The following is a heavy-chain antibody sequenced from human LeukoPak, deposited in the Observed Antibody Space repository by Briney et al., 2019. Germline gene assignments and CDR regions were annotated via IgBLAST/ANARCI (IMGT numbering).Heavy chain of an antibody. V-gene: IGHV3-30*02. CDR1: GFTFSSYG. CDR3: AKAAYYGSGNDY. D-gene: IGHD3-10*01. J-gene: IGHJ4*02. CDR2: IWYDGSNK. Sequence: PGGSLRLSCAASGFTFSSYGMHWVRQAPGKGLEWVAVIWYDGSNKYYADSVKGRFTISRDNSKNTLYLQMNSLRAEDTAVYYCAKAAYYGSGNDYWGQGTLVTVSS.